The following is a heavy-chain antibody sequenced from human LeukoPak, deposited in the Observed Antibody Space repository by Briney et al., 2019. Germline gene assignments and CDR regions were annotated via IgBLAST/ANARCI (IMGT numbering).Heavy chain of an antibody. CDR2: ISSSSSYI. CDR1: GFTFSSYS. CDR3: ARDHDYGDFRYFDY. J-gene: IGHJ4*02. D-gene: IGHD4-17*01. V-gene: IGHV3-21*04. Sequence: GGSLRLSCAASGFTFSSYSMNWVRQAPGKGLEWVSSISSSSSYIYYADSVKGRFTISRDNAKNSLYLQMNSLRAEDTALYYCARDHDYGDFRYFDYWGQGTLVTVSS.